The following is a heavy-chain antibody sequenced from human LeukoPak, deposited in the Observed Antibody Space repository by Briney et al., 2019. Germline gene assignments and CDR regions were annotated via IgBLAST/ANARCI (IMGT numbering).Heavy chain of an antibody. J-gene: IGHJ6*03. CDR1: GGTFSSYA. CDR3: ASGKETTAHYYYYMDV. Sequence: GASVKVSCKASGGTFSSYAISWVRQAPGQGLEWMGGIIPIFGTANYAQKLQGRVTITTDESTSIAYMELSSLRSEDTAVYYCASGKETTAHYYYYMDVWGKGTTVTVSS. V-gene: IGHV1-69*05. D-gene: IGHD4-17*01. CDR2: IIPIFGTA.